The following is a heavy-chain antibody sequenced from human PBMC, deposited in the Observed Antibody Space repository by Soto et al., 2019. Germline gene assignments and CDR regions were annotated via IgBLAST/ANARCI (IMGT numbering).Heavy chain of an antibody. CDR3: AKDESGGSYLFRVGLW. V-gene: IGHV3-30*18. CDR1: GFTFSSYG. J-gene: IGHJ4*02. Sequence: GGSLRLSCAASGFTFSSYGMHWVRQAPGKGLEWVAVISYDGSNKYYADSVKGRFTISRDNSTNTLYLQMNSMRAEDTAVYYCAKDESGGSYLFRVGLWWGQGTLVTVSS. CDR2: ISYDGSNK. D-gene: IGHD1-26*01.